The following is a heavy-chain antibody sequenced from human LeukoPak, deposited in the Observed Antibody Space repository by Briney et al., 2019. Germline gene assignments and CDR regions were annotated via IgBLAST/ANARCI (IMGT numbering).Heavy chain of an antibody. J-gene: IGHJ4*02. CDR2: IRSKAYGGTT. CDR1: GFTFGDYA. V-gene: IGHV3-49*03. Sequence: GRSLRLSCTASGFTFGDYAMSWFRQAPGKGLEWVGFIRSKAYGGTTEYAASVKGRFTISRDDSKSIAYLQMNSLQTEDTAVYYCTRAAKPSGYDSGDFDYWGQGTLVTVSS. D-gene: IGHD5-12*01. CDR3: TRAAKPSGYDSGDFDY.